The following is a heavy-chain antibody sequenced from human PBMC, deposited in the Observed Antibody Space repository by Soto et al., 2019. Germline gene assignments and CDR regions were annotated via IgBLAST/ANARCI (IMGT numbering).Heavy chain of an antibody. Sequence: LGGSLRLSCAASGFTFSNAWMSWVRQAPGKGLEWVGRIKSKTDGGTTDYAAPVKGRFTISRDDSKNTLYLQMNSLKTEDTAVYYCTTDWAYYHYYYYGMDVWGQGTTVTVSS. J-gene: IGHJ6*02. D-gene: IGHD3-22*01. CDR2: IKSKTDGGTT. CDR3: TTDWAYYHYYYYGMDV. V-gene: IGHV3-15*01. CDR1: GFTFSNAW.